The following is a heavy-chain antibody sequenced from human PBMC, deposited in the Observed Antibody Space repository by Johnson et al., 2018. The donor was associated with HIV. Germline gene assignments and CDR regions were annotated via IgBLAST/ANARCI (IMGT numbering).Heavy chain of an antibody. Sequence: QVQLVESGGGVVQPGRSLRLSCAASGFTFRTYGMHWVRQAPGKGLEWVAVISYDGSNKYYADSVKGRFTISRDNAKNSLYLQMNSLRAEDTALYYCARDLEYRNYEGPRAFDIWGQGTMVTVSS. CDR1: GFTFRTYG. D-gene: IGHD4-11*01. J-gene: IGHJ3*02. CDR2: ISYDGSNK. V-gene: IGHV3-30*03. CDR3: ARDLEYRNYEGPRAFDI.